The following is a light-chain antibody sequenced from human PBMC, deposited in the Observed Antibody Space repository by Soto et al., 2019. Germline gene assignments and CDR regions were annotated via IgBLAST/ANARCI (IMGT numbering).Light chain of an antibody. CDR3: QHFYRYPWT. CDR1: QSVDTC. V-gene: IGKV1-5*03. J-gene: IGKJ1*01. CDR2: KAS. Sequence: DIQMTQSPSTLSASVGDRVTITCLASQSVDTCLAWYQQKPGKAPHLLIYKASSLETAVPSRLSGSGSVTEFTLTISSLQRDDFATYYCQHFYRYPWTFGQGTKVESK.